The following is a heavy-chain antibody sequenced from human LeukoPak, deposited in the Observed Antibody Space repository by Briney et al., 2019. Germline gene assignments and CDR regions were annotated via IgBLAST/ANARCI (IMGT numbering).Heavy chain of an antibody. D-gene: IGHD2-15*01. Sequence: PGGSLRLSCAASGFTFSSYAMSWVRQAPGKGLEWVSAISGSGGSTYYADSVKGRFTISRDNSKNTLYLQMSSLRAEDTAVYYCAKGGLVVVAAAASRYKDYYFDYWGQGTLVTVSS. CDR1: GFTFSSYA. CDR3: AKGGLVVVAAAASRYKDYYFDY. J-gene: IGHJ4*02. CDR2: ISGSGGST. V-gene: IGHV3-23*01.